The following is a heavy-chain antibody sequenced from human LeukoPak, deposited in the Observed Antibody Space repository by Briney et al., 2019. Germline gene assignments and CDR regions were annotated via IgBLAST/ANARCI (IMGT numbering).Heavy chain of an antibody. D-gene: IGHD6-19*01. Sequence: ASVKVPCKASGYTFTRYGISWVRQAPGQGLEWMGWISAYNGNTNYAQKLQGRVTMTTDTSTSTAYMELSRLRSDDTAVYYCAREPGIAVAGNLDVWGKGTTVTISS. V-gene: IGHV1-18*01. CDR1: GYTFTRYG. J-gene: IGHJ6*04. CDR2: ISAYNGNT. CDR3: AREPGIAVAGNLDV.